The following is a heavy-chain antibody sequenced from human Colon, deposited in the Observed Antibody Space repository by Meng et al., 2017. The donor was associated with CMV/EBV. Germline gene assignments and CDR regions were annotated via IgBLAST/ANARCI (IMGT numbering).Heavy chain of an antibody. J-gene: IGHJ4*02. CDR2: TSGGGSNT. CDR3: AKSHVSRFLEWLWHD. D-gene: IGHD3-3*01. V-gene: IGHV3-23*01. CDR1: GFPFSTYA. Sequence: GGSLRLSCAGSGFPFSTYAMGWVRQSPGKGLEWVSSTSGGGSNTYYADSVKGRFTISRDNSKNTVYLEMNNLTDDDTAIYFCAKSHVSRFLEWLWHDWGQGTLVTVSS.